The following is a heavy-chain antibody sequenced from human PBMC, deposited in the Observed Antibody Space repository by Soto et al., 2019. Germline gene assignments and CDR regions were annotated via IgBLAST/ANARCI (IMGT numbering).Heavy chain of an antibody. Sequence: ASVKVSCKASGYTFTSYYMHWVRQAPGQGLEWMGIINPSGGSTSYAQKFQGRVTMTRDASTSTVYMELSSLRSEDTAVYYCARRSLGAGSFDYWGQGTLVTVSS. CDR3: ARRSLGAGSFDY. J-gene: IGHJ4*02. D-gene: IGHD1-1*01. CDR1: GYTFTSYY. CDR2: INPSGGST. V-gene: IGHV1-46*01.